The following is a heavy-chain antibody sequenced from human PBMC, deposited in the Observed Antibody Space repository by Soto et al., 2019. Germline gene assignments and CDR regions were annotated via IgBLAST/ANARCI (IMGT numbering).Heavy chain of an antibody. CDR3: TRDTPPADY. CDR2: ISAYNTNT. V-gene: IGHV1-18*01. Sequence: QVQLVQSGAEVKKPGASVKVSCKTSGYTFTSYHISWVRQAPGQGLEWMGWISAYNTNTNYAQKFQGRGTMTTDTLTSTSYMELRSLRSDDTAVYYCTRDTPPADYWGQGTLVTVSS. J-gene: IGHJ4*02. CDR1: GYTFTSYH.